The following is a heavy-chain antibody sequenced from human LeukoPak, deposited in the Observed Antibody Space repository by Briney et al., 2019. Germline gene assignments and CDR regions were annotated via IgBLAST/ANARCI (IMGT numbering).Heavy chain of an antibody. Sequence: SETLSLTCAVYCGSSSGYYWSWIRQPPGKGLEWIGEINHSGSTNYNPSLKSRVTISVDTSKNQFSLKLSSVTAADTAVYYCARDSAGTSPFDYWGQGTLVTVSS. V-gene: IGHV4-34*01. CDR3: ARDSAGTSPFDY. J-gene: IGHJ4*02. D-gene: IGHD6-19*01. CDR2: INHSGST. CDR1: CGSSSGYY.